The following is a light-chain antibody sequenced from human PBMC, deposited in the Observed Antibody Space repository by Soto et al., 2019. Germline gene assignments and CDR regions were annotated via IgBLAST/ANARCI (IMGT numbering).Light chain of an antibody. V-gene: IGKV3-20*01. CDR2: GAS. Sequence: EIVLTQSPGTLSLSPGERATLSCRASQSVTNNYLAWYQQKPGQAPRLLIYGASSRATGIPDRFSGSGSGTDFTLTISRLEPEDFAVYYCQHYVSSPHFTSGTGTKVDIK. CDR3: QHYVSSPHFT. J-gene: IGKJ3*01. CDR1: QSVTNNY.